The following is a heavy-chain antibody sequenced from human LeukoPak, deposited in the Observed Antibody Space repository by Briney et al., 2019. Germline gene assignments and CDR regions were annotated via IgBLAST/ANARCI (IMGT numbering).Heavy chain of an antibody. D-gene: IGHD3-22*01. CDR1: GGSISSSNW. V-gene: IGHV4-4*02. Sequence: SGTLSLTCAVSGGSISSSNWWSWVRQPPGKGLEWIGEIYHSGSTNYNPSLKSRVTISVDKSKNQFSLKLSSVTAADTAVYYCARVWWDYYDSSGYYSWYFDLWGRGTLVTVSS. CDR3: ARVWWDYYDSSGYYSWYFDL. J-gene: IGHJ2*01. CDR2: IYHSGST.